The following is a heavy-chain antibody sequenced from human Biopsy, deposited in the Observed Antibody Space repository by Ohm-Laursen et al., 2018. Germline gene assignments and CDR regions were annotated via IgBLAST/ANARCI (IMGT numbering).Heavy chain of an antibody. V-gene: IGHV4-61*01. CDR3: ARGMRSSGWPYFDP. CDR2: IYSGGNT. Sequence: TLSLTCTVSGDSLTSGPENWSWIRQSPGQGLEYIGFIYSGGNTNYNPSLKNRVTMPVDTSKNQFYLKLYSVTAADTAIYYCARGMRSSGWPYFDPWGQGTLVTVSS. D-gene: IGHD6-19*01. J-gene: IGHJ4*02. CDR1: GDSLTSGPEN.